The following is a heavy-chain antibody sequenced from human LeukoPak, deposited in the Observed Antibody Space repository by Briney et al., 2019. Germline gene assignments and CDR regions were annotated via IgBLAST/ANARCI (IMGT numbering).Heavy chain of an antibody. D-gene: IGHD3-9*01. CDR3: ARGGYFDWLLFDY. CDR1: GGSISSYY. Sequence: SETLSLTCTVSGGSISSYYWSWIRQPPGKGLEWIGYIYYSGSTNYNPSLKSRVTISVDTFKNQFSLKLSSVTAADTAVYYCARGGYFDWLLFDYWGQGTLVTVSS. CDR2: IYYSGST. J-gene: IGHJ4*02. V-gene: IGHV4-59*01.